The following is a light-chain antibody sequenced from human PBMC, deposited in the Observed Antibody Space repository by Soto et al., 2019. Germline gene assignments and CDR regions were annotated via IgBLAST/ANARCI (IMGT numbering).Light chain of an antibody. V-gene: IGKV3-11*01. CDR2: DAS. J-gene: IGKJ2*01. Sequence: EIVLTQSPATLSLSPGERATLSCRASQSVSSYLAWYQQKPGQAPRLLIYDASNRATGIPARFSGSGSGTDFTLTISSLEPEDFAVYYCQQSNNWPYTFGQGTKLDIK. CDR3: QQSNNWPYT. CDR1: QSVSSY.